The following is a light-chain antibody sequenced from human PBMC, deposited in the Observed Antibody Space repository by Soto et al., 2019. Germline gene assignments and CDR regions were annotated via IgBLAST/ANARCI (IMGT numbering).Light chain of an antibody. CDR3: SSYAGSNNFVV. CDR2: EVS. Sequence: QSVLTQPPSASGSPGQSVTISCTGTSSDVGGYNYVSWYQHHPGKAPKLMIYEVSKRPSGVPDRFSGSKSGNTASLTVSGLQAEDESDYCGSSYAGSNNFVVFGGGSQLTVL. CDR1: SSDVGGYNY. V-gene: IGLV2-8*01. J-gene: IGLJ2*01.